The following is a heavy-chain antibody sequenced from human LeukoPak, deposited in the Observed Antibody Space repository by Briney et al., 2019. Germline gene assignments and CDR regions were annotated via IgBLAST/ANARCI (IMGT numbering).Heavy chain of an antibody. CDR3: ARRGSGAGSYYYSDY. Sequence: GGPLRLSCAASGFTFADYGMGWVRQAPGKGLEWVTGINWNGGSTGYADSVKGRFTISRDNAKNSLYLQMNSLRAEDTALYYCARRGSGAGSYYYSDYWGQGTLVTVSS. J-gene: IGHJ4*02. CDR2: INWNGGST. V-gene: IGHV3-20*04. CDR1: GFTFADYG. D-gene: IGHD3-10*01.